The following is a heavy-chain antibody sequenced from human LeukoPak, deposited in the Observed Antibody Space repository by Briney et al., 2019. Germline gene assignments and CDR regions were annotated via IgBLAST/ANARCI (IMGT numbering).Heavy chain of an antibody. V-gene: IGHV3-23*01. J-gene: IGHJ4*02. CDR3: AREGSGYSYFDY. Sequence: GGSLRLSCAASGFTFSSYAMSWVRQAPGKGLEWVSAISGSGGSTYYADSVKGRFTISRDNSKNTLYLQMNSLRAGDTAVYYCAREGSGYSYFDYWGQGTLVTVSS. CDR2: ISGSGGST. CDR1: GFTFSSYA. D-gene: IGHD3-3*01.